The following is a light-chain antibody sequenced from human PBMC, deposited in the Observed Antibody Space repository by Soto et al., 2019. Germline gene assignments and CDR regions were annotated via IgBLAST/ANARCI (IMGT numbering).Light chain of an antibody. CDR2: AAS. V-gene: IGKV1-39*01. CDR3: QQSYSTPLP. CDR1: QSISSY. Sequence: DIQMTQSPSSLSASVGDRVTITCQASQSISSYLNWYQQKPGKAPKLLIYAASSLQSGVPSRFSGSGSGTDFTLTISSLQPEDFATYYCQQSYSTPLPFGGGTKV. J-gene: IGKJ4*01.